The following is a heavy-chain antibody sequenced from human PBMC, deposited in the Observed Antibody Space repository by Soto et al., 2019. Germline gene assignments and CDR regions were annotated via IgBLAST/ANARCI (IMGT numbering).Heavy chain of an antibody. D-gene: IGHD1-26*01. CDR2: IYYSGST. CDR1: GGSVSSGSYY. CDR3: ARDDRSWDYYYYGMDV. Sequence: SETLSLTCTVSGGSVSSGSYYWSWIRQPPGKGLEWIGYIYYSGSTNYNPSLKSRVTISVDTSKNQFSLKLSSVTAADTAVYYCARDDRSWDYYYYGMDVWGQGTTVTVSS. V-gene: IGHV4-61*01. J-gene: IGHJ6*02.